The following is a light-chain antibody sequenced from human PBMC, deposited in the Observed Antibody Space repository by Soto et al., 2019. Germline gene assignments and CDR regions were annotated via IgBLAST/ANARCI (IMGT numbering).Light chain of an antibody. Sequence: EIVMTQSPATLSVSPGERATLSCSASKRVSSNLAWYQQKPGQAPRFIIFHASTRATVILARLSGSGSGTEFTLHIRILEDAALAVYYCQHSTIWPYTFCQRNKLEI. CDR2: HAS. CDR3: QHSTIWPYT. CDR1: KRVSSN. J-gene: IGKJ2*01. V-gene: IGKV3-15*01.